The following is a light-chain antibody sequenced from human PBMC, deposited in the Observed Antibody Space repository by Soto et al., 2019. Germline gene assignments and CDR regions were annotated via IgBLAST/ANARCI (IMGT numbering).Light chain of an antibody. J-gene: IGKJ2*01. V-gene: IGKV3-20*01. CDR2: GTS. Sequence: EVVLTQYPGTLSLSPGERATLSCRASQSVSSSYLAWYQQKPGQAPRLLIYGTSSRATGIPDRFSGSGSGTNCTLTISRLEPEDFEVYYLLQYGSSSYTFGQWTKLDI. CDR3: LQYGSSSYT. CDR1: QSVSSSY.